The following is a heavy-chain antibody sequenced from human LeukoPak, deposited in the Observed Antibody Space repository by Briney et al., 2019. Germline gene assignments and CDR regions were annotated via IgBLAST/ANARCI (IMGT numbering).Heavy chain of an antibody. CDR1: GFTVSSNY. CDR3: ARSTRRGLINGFGYYFNY. D-gene: IGHD3-10*01. V-gene: IGHV3-7*01. J-gene: IGHJ4*02. CDR2: IKQDGSER. Sequence: GGSLRLSCAASGFTVSSNYMSWVRQGPGKGLEWLANIKQDGSERYYVDSVKGRFTISRDNGKNSLYVQMNNLRAEDTAVYYCARSTRRGLINGFGYYFNYWGQGTLVTVSS.